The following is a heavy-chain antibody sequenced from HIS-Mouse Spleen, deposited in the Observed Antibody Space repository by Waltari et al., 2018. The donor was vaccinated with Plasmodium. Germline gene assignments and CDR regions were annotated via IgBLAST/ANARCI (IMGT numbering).Heavy chain of an antibody. CDR2: IYYSGST. CDR3: ARDRITGTSYFDY. D-gene: IGHD1-7*01. CDR1: GGPISSSSYY. J-gene: IGHJ4*02. V-gene: IGHV4-39*07. Sequence: QLQLQESGPGLVLPSATLSLPCTVAGGPISSSSYYWVWIRQPPGKGLEWIGSIYYSGSTYYNPSLKSRVTISVDTSKNQFSLKLSSVTAADTAVYYCARDRITGTSYFDYWGQGTLVTVSS.